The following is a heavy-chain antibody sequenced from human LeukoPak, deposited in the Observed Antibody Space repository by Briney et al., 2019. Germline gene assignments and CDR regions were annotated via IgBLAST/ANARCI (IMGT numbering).Heavy chain of an antibody. D-gene: IGHD6-13*01. CDR2: INTDGSSP. V-gene: IGHV3-74*01. CDR3: ARGRVTSSWYYFDY. Sequence: GGSLRLSCAASGFTFSSNWMHWVRQAPGKGLVWVSRINTDGSSPTYVDSVKGRFTISRDNAKNTLYLQINSLRAEDTAVYYCARGRVTSSWYYFDYWGQGALVTVSS. CDR1: GFTFSSNW. J-gene: IGHJ4*02.